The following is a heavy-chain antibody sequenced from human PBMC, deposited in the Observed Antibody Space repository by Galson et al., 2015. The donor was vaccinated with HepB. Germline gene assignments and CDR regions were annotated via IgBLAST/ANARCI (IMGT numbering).Heavy chain of an antibody. D-gene: IGHD3-22*01. V-gene: IGHV3-66*02. J-gene: IGHJ4*02. CDR3: ARGPTYYYDSSGYYRS. CDR2: IYSGGST. CDR1: GFTVSSNY. Sequence: SLRLSCAASGFTVSSNYMSWVRQAPGKGLEWVSVIYSGGSTYYADSVKGRFTISRDNSKNTLYLQMNSLRAEDTAVYHCARGPTYYYDSSGYYRSWGQGTLVTVSS.